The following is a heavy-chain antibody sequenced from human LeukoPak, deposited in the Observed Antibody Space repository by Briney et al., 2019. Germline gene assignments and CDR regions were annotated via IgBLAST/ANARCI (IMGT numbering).Heavy chain of an antibody. Sequence: ASVKVSCKASGYTFTGYYMHWVRQAPGQGLEWMGWINPNSGGTNSAQKFQGRVTMTRDTSISTAYMELSRLRSDDTAVYYCAGEGYYYDSSGYPASNWFAPWGQGTLVTVFS. CDR3: AGEGYYYDSSGYPASNWFAP. J-gene: IGHJ5*02. CDR1: GYTFTGYY. V-gene: IGHV1-2*02. D-gene: IGHD3-22*01. CDR2: INPNSGGT.